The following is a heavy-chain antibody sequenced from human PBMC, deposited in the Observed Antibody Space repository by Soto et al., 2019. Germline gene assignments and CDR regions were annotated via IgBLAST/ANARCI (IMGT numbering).Heavy chain of an antibody. CDR1: GFTVSSNY. CDR2: IYSGGST. CDR3: ARDPGILTGYYKGPYYYYGMDV. V-gene: IGHV3-53*01. J-gene: IGHJ6*02. D-gene: IGHD3-9*01. Sequence: GGSLRLSCAASGFTVSSNYMSWVRQAPGKGLEWVSVIYSGGSTYYADSVKGRFTISRDNSKNTLYLQMNSLRAEDTAVYYCARDPGILTGYYKGPYYYYGMDVWGQGTTVTVSS.